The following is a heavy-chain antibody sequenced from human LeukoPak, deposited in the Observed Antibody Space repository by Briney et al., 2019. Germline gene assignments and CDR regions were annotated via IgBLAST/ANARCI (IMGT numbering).Heavy chain of an antibody. CDR1: GGSISSSSYY. D-gene: IGHD3-10*01. CDR3: ARAHYGSGSPPI. Sequence: PSETLSLTCTVSGGSISSSSYYWGWIRQPPGKGLEWIGYIHYSGSTNYNPSLKSRVTISLDTSKNQFSLKLSSVTAADTAVYYCARAHYGSGSPPIWGQGTLVTVSS. CDR2: IHYSGST. V-gene: IGHV4-61*05. J-gene: IGHJ4*02.